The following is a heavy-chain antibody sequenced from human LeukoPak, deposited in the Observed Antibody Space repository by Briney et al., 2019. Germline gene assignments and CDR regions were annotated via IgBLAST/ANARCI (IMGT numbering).Heavy chain of an antibody. CDR1: GYTFTGYY. CDR2: INPIGGST. D-gene: IGHD5-24*01. J-gene: IGHJ4*02. Sequence: ASVKVSCKASGYTFTGYYIHWVRQAPGQGLEWMGIINPIGGSTIYAQKFQGRVTMTRDTSTSTVYMELSSLRSEDTAVYYCARALRMATIPGVNMNYFDYWGQGTLVTVSS. CDR3: ARALRMATIPGVNMNYFDY. V-gene: IGHV1-46*01.